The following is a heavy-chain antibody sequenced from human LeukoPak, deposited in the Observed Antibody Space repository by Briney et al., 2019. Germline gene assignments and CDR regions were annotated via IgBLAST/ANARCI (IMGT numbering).Heavy chain of an antibody. CDR1: GGTFSSYA. J-gene: IGHJ4*02. D-gene: IGHD6-19*01. V-gene: IGHV1-69*04. Sequence: GSSVKVSCKASGGTFSSYAISWVRQAPGQGLEWMGRIIPILGIANYAQKFQGRVTITADKSTSTAYMELSSLRSEDTAVYYCARLAVAGTYLEDYWGQGTLVTVSS. CDR3: ARLAVAGTYLEDY. CDR2: IIPILGIA.